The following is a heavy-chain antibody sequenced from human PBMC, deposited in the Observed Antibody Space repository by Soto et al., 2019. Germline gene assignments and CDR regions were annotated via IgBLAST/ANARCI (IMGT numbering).Heavy chain of an antibody. CDR3: ARDPSVAGLFDY. Sequence: QVQLVESGGGVVQPGRSLRLSCAASGFTFSSYGMHWVRQAPGKGLEWVAVIWYDGSNKYYADSVKGRFTISRDNSKNPLYLQMNSLRAEDTAVYYCARDPSVAGLFDYWGQGTLVTVSS. D-gene: IGHD1-1*01. V-gene: IGHV3-33*01. J-gene: IGHJ4*02. CDR1: GFTFSSYG. CDR2: IWYDGSNK.